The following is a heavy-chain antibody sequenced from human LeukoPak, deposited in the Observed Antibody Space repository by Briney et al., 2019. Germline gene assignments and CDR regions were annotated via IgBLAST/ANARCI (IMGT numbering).Heavy chain of an antibody. CDR2: INPNSGGT. CDR1: GYTFTGYY. J-gene: IGHJ4*02. CDR3: ARDCVVRGVIIY. Sequence: GASVKVSCKSSGYTFTGYYIHWVRQAPGQGLEWMGWINPNSGGTNYAQKFQGRVTMTRDTSINTAYMELSRLRSDDTAVYYCARDCVVRGVIIYWGQGTLVTVSS. D-gene: IGHD3-10*01. V-gene: IGHV1-2*02.